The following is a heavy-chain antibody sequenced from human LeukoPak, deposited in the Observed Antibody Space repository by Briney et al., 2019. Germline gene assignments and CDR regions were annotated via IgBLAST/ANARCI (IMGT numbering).Heavy chain of an antibody. CDR3: ARVGTYYRSLDS. CDR1: GGSINDAS. D-gene: IGHD3-10*01. CDR2: IYHSGGT. J-gene: IGHJ4*02. Sequence: SESLSLTCTVSGGSINDASWNWIRKPPGQGLEWIGYIYHSGGTNYNPSLKSRVTISLDTSKNQFSLKLSSVTAADTAVYYCARVGTYYRSLDSWGQGTLVTVSS. V-gene: IGHV4-59*01.